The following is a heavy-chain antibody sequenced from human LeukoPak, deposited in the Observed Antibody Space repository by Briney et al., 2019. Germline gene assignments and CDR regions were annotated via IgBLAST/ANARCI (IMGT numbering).Heavy chain of an antibody. CDR2: VYYTGST. CDR1: GGSISSGSYH. Sequence: SETLSLTCTVSGGSISSGSYHWSRARQPPGKGLEWMGFVYYTGSTNYRPSLKSRVTISVDTSKNQFSLKLRSVTAADTAVYYCARISSSNWYNERGAFDVWGQGTMVTVPS. J-gene: IGHJ3*01. D-gene: IGHD6-13*01. V-gene: IGHV4-61*01. CDR3: ARISSSNWYNERGAFDV.